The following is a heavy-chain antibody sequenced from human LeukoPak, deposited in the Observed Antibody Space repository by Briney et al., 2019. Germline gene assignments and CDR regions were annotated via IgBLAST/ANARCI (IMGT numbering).Heavy chain of an antibody. CDR1: GGSISSSSYY. V-gene: IGHV4-39*07. D-gene: IGHD2-2*02. J-gene: IGHJ5*02. CDR3: ARVVVPAAIPGSPYNWFDP. CDR2: IYYSGST. Sequence: SETLSLTCTVSGGSISSSSYYWGWIRQPPGKGLEWIGNIYYSGSTYYNPSLKSRVTISVDTSKNQFSLKLSSVTAADTAVYYCARVVVPAAIPGSPYNWFDPWGQGTLVTVSS.